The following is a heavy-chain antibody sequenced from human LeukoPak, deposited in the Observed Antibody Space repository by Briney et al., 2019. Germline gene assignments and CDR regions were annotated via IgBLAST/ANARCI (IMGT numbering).Heavy chain of an antibody. D-gene: IGHD5-12*01. J-gene: IGHJ4*02. CDR1: GGSISSSSYY. CDR3: ARHRGEWLLDY. CDR2: IYYSGST. Sequence: SETLSLTCTVSGGSISSSSYYWGWIRQPPGKGLEWIGSIYYSGSTYYNPSLKSRVTISVDTSKNQFSLKLSSVTAADTAVYYCARHRGEWLLDYWGQGTLVTVSS. V-gene: IGHV4-39*01.